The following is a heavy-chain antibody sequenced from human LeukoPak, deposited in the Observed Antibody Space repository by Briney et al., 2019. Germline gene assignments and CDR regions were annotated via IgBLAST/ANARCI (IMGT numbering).Heavy chain of an antibody. CDR2: ISSSSSYI. CDR1: GFTFSSYS. V-gene: IGHV3-21*01. D-gene: IGHD6-13*01. CDR3: ARDQVAAAGSHDAFDI. J-gene: IGHJ3*02. Sequence: GGSLRLSCAASGFTFSSYSMNWVRQAPGKGLEWVSSISSSSSYIYYADSVKGRFTISRDNAKNSLYLQMNSLRAEDTAVYYCARDQVAAAGSHDAFDIWGQGTMVTVSS.